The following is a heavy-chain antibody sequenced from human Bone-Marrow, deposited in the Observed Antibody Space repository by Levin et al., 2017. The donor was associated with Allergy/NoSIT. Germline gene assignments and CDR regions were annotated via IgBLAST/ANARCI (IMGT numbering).Heavy chain of an antibody. V-gene: IGHV3-66*04. J-gene: IGHJ3*02. D-gene: IGHD3-16*01. CDR3: ARPLLMFNDAFHI. CDR1: GFTVSTNY. Sequence: ETLSLTCAASGFTVSTNYMSWVRQAPGKGLEWVSTIYSGGSTYYADSVKGRFTISRDHSKNMLYLQMNSLRAEDTAIYYCARPLLMFNDAFHIWGQGTMVTVSS. CDR2: IYSGGST.